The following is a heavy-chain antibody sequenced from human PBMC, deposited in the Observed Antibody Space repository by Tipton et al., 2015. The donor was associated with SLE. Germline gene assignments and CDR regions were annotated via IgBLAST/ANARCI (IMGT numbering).Heavy chain of an antibody. J-gene: IGHJ4*02. V-gene: IGHV4-39*01. CDR3: ARQGRYPGPVDY. D-gene: IGHD1-14*01. Sequence: TLSLTCTVSGGSISSSSYYWGWIRQPPGKGLEWIGSIYYSGSTYYNPSLKSRVTISVDTSKNQFSLKLTSVTAADTAVYYCARQGRYPGPVDYWGQGTLVTVSS. CDR2: IYYSGST. CDR1: GGSISSSSYY.